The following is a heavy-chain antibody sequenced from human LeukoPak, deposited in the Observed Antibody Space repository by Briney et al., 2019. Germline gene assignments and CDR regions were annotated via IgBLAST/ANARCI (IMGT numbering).Heavy chain of an antibody. CDR2: VYYSGST. D-gene: IGHD7-27*01. V-gene: IGHV4-59*01. CDR1: GGSINDYY. CDR3: ASNTGTVFDY. J-gene: IGHJ4*02. Sequence: SETLSLTCSVSGGSINDYYWSWIRQPAGKGLEWIGYVYYSGSTEYNPSLRSRVTISLEMSKHQFSLNLTSVTAADTAVYYCASNTGTVFDYWGQGALVTVSS.